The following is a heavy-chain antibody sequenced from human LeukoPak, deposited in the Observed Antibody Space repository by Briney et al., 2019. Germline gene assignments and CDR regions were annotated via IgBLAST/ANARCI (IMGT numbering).Heavy chain of an antibody. CDR2: INHSGST. J-gene: IGHJ4*02. D-gene: IGHD6-13*01. V-gene: IGHV4-34*01. Sequence: KPSETLSLTCAVYGGSFSGYYWSWIRQPPGKGLEWIGEINHSGSTNYNPSLKPRVTISVDTPKNQFSLKLSSVTAADTAVYYCAGANSSSWPKRIDYWGQGTLVTVSS. CDR3: AGANSSSWPKRIDY. CDR1: GGSFSGYY.